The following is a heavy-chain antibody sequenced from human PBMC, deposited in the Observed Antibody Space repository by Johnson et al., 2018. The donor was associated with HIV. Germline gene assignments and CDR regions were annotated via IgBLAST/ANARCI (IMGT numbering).Heavy chain of an antibody. D-gene: IGHD2-15*01. Sequence: VQLVESGGGLVQPGGSLRLSCAASGFTFDDYAMHWVRQAPGKGLEWVSLISWDGGSTYYADSVKGRFTISRDNSKNSLYLQMNSLRAEDTAVYYCARDRAWGDNVVVAAYGAFDIWGQGTMVTVSS. CDR1: GFTFDDYA. CDR2: ISWDGGST. V-gene: IGHV3-43D*03. J-gene: IGHJ3*02. CDR3: ARDRAWGDNVVVAAYGAFDI.